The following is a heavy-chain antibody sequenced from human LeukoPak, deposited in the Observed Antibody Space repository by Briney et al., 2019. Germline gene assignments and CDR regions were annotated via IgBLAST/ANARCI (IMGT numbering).Heavy chain of an antibody. CDR3: ARDRNTGSSYENLFEY. Sequence: GGSLRLSCAPSGFTFSSYSMNWVRQAPGKGLVWVSRINSDGSITSYADSVKGRFTISRDNAKNTLYLQMNSLRAEDTSVYYCARDRNTGSSYENLFEYWGQGSLVSVSS. CDR1: GFTFSSYS. CDR2: INSDGSIT. J-gene: IGHJ4*02. D-gene: IGHD1-26*01. V-gene: IGHV3-74*01.